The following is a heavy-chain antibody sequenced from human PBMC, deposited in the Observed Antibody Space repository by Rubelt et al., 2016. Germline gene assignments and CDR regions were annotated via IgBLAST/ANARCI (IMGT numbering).Heavy chain of an antibody. V-gene: IGHV1-3*01. Sequence: VQLVQSGAEVKKPGASVKVSCKASGYTFTSYAMHWVRQAPGQRLEWVGWINAGNGNTKYSQKFTGKVTSTRDTSASTAYMELSSLRSEDTAVYYCARGDIVVVVAASNPLDYWGQGTLVTVSS. CDR2: INAGNGNT. CDR3: ARGDIVVVVAASNPLDY. J-gene: IGHJ4*02. CDR1: GYTFTSYA. D-gene: IGHD2-15*01.